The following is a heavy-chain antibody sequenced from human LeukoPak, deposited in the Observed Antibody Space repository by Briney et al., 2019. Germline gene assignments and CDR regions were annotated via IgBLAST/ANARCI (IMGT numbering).Heavy chain of an antibody. CDR3: ARDALEARGIGGGLDI. CDR1: GFTFNRYT. D-gene: IGHD2-15*01. J-gene: IGHJ3*02. V-gene: IGHV3-33*01. Sequence: GGSLRLSCAASGFTFNRYTMHWVRQAPGKGLEWVASIWHDESNKYYADYVKGRFTISRDNSKNTLFMQMNSLRAEDTAVYYCARDALEARGIGGGLDISGQGTMVIVSS. CDR2: IWHDESNK.